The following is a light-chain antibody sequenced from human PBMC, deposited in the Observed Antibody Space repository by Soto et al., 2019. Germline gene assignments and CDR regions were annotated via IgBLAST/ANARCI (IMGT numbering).Light chain of an antibody. CDR1: QSVSRH. J-gene: IGKJ3*01. CDR3: QQRSNWPLT. Sequence: EIVLTQSPATLSLSPGERATLSCRASQSVSRHLAWYQQKPGQAPRLLIYDASNRATGIPARFSGSGSGTDFTLTISSLVPEDFAVYFCQQRSNWPLTFGPGTKVDIK. CDR2: DAS. V-gene: IGKV3-11*01.